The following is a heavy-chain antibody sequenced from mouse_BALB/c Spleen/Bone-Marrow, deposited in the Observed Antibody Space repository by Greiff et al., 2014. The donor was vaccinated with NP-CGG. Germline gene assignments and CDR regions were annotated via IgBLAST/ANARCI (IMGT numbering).Heavy chain of an antibody. CDR2: INPSNGGT. Sequence: QVHVKQSGAELVKPGASVKLSCKASGYTFTNYYIYWVKQRPGQGLEWIGGINPSNGGTKFNEKFKNKATLTIDKSSSTAYIQLSSLTSEDSAVYYCSRHYYSTPYSAMDYWGQGTSVTVSS. CDR3: SRHYYSTPYSAMDY. V-gene: IGHV1S81*02. D-gene: IGHD1-1*01. J-gene: IGHJ4*01. CDR1: GYTFTNYY.